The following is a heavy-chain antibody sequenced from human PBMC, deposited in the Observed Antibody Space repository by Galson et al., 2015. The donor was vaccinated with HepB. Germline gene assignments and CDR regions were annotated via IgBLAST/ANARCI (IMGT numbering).Heavy chain of an antibody. V-gene: IGHV3-7*01. CDR3: ARGNSVRGGRMDV. CDR2: IKQDGSEK. CDR1: GFTFSSYW. Sequence: SLRLSCAASGFTFSSYWMSWVRQAPGKGLEWVANIKQDGSEKYYVDSVKGRFTISRDNAKNSLYLQMNSLRAEDTAVYYCARGNSVRGGRMDVWGQGTTVTVSS. D-gene: IGHD3-10*02. J-gene: IGHJ6*02.